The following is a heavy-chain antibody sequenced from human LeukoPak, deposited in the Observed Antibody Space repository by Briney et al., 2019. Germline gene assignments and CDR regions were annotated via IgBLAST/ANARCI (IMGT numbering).Heavy chain of an antibody. CDR2: ISSSSRTI. CDR3: ARRELTYYYDRRGFDY. D-gene: IGHD3-22*01. CDR1: GFTFSSYS. Sequence: GGSLRLSCAASGFTFSSYSMNWVRQAPGKGLEWVSYISSSSRTIYYADSVKGRFTISRDNAKNSLYLQMNSLRAEDTAVYYCARRELTYYYDRRGFDYWGQRALVTVSS. J-gene: IGHJ4*02. V-gene: IGHV3-48*01.